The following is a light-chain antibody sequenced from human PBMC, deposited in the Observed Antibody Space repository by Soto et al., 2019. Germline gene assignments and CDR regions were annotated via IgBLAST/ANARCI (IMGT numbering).Light chain of an antibody. V-gene: IGLV1-44*01. CDR2: SNN. Sequence: QSVLTQPPSASGTPGQRVTISCSGSSSNIGSNTVNWYQQLPGTAPKPLIYSNNQRPSGVPDRFSGSKSGTSASLAISGLQSEDEDDYYCAAWDDSLNGRVFGGGTKVTVL. J-gene: IGLJ3*02. CDR1: SSNIGSNT. CDR3: AAWDDSLNGRV.